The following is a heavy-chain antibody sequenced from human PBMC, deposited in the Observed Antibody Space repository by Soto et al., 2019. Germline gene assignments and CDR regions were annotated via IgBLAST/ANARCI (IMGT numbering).Heavy chain of an antibody. CDR3: ARDYYGSGSDSRYGWFDP. CDR2: ISYDGSNK. V-gene: IGHV3-30-3*01. J-gene: IGHJ5*02. Sequence: QVQLVESGGGVVQPGRSLRLSCAASGFTFSDYAMNWVRQAPGKGLEWVAVISYDGSNKYYADSVKGRFTSSRDNPKKTLYLQMDSLRAEDPAVYFCARDYYGSGSDSRYGWFDPWGQGTLVTVSS. D-gene: IGHD3-10*01. CDR1: GFTFSDYA.